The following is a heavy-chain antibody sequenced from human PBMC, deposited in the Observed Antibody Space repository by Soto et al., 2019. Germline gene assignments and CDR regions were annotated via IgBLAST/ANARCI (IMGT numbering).Heavy chain of an antibody. CDR1: GGSISSGGYY. D-gene: IGHD6-13*01. V-gene: IGHV4-31*03. CDR3: ASLNSSRTPAFDY. CDR2: IYYSGST. Sequence: QVQLQESGPGLVKPSQTLSLTCTVSGGSISSGGYYWSWIRQHPGKGLEWIGYIYYSGSTYYNPSLKSRVTISVDTSKNQLSLKMSSVTAADTAVYYCASLNSSRTPAFDYWGQGTLVTVSS. J-gene: IGHJ4*02.